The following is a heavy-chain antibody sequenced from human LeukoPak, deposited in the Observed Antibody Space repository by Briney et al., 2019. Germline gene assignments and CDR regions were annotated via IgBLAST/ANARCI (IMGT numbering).Heavy chain of an antibody. CDR2: IYYSGST. CDR3: ARGGKDIVVVVAATWAY. Sequence: SETLSLTCSVSGVSIISSSYYWGWIRQPPGKGLEWIGSIYYSGSTYYNPSLKSRVTISVDTSKNQFSLKLSSVTAADTAVYYCARGGKDIVVVVAATWAYWGQGTLVTVSS. V-gene: IGHV4-39*07. CDR1: GVSIISSSYY. J-gene: IGHJ4*02. D-gene: IGHD2-15*01.